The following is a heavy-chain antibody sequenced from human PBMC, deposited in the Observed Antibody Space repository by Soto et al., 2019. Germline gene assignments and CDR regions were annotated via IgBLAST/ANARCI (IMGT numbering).Heavy chain of an antibody. CDR1: GFAFSNYP. J-gene: IGHJ6*02. CDR2: ISGSGDNT. Sequence: EVRLLESGGGFVQPGGSLRLSCTASGFAFSNYPMSWVRQAPGKGLEWVSSISGSGDNTYYADSVKGRFTISRDNSKNTLYLQMNSLRAEDTAVYYCANCRIRYGMDVWGQGTTVTVSS. CDR3: ANCRIRYGMDV. V-gene: IGHV3-23*01.